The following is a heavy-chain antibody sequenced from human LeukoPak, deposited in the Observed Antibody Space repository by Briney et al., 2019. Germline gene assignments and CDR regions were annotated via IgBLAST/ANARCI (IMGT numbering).Heavy chain of an antibody. J-gene: IGHJ4*02. D-gene: IGHD6-19*01. CDR1: GGSIISSAYY. Sequence: SETLSLTYTVSGGSIISSAYYWSWIRQPPGKGLEWIGYIYYSGSTYYNPSLKSRVTISLDTSKNQFSLKLSSVTAADTAVYYCVRTEVSSGSEDYWGQGTLVTVSS. V-gene: IGHV4-30-4*08. CDR3: VRTEVSSGSEDY. CDR2: IYYSGST.